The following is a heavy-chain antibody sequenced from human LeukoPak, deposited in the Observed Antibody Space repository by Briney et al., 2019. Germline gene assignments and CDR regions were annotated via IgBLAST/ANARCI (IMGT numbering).Heavy chain of an antibody. V-gene: IGHV4-59*01. CDR3: AGIPWGVIYYFDY. Sequence: SETLSLTCTVSGGSISSYYWSWIRQPPGKGLEWIGYIYYSGSTNYNPSLKSRVTISVDTSKNQFSLKLSSVTAADTAVYYCAGIPWGVIYYFDYWGQGTLVTVSS. J-gene: IGHJ4*02. CDR2: IYYSGST. CDR1: GGSISSYY. D-gene: IGHD3-10*01.